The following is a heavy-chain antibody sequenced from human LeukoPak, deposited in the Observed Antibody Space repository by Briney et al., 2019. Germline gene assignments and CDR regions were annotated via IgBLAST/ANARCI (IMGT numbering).Heavy chain of an antibody. CDR1: GYTFTSYG. Sequence: ASVKVSCKASGYTFTSYGISWVRQAPGQGLEWMGWISAYNGNTNYAQKLQGRVTMTTVTSTSTAYMELRSLRSDDTAVYYCARCAAVFYGSGSYFYDPWGQGTLVTVSS. V-gene: IGHV1-18*01. D-gene: IGHD3-10*01. J-gene: IGHJ5*02. CDR2: ISAYNGNT. CDR3: ARCAAVFYGSGSYFYDP.